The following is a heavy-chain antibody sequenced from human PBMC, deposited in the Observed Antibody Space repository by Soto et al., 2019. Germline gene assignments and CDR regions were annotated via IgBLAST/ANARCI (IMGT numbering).Heavy chain of an antibody. CDR2: ISYDGSNK. D-gene: IGHD3-22*01. CDR3: ARDPRADYYDSSGYWGYNFDY. V-gene: IGHV3-30-3*01. CDR1: GFTFSSYA. J-gene: IGHJ4*02. Sequence: QVQLVESGGGVVQPGRSLRLSCAASGFTFSSYAMHWVRQAPGKGLEWVAVISYDGSNKYYADSVKGRFTISRDNSKNTLYLQMNSLRAEDTAVYYCARDPRADYYDSSGYWGYNFDYWGQGTLVTVSS.